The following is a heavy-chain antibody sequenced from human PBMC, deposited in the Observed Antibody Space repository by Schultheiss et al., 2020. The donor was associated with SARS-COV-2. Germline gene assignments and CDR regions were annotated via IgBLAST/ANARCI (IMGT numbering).Heavy chain of an antibody. CDR3: ARGGSYYDFWSGYYPYYYCSMDV. J-gene: IGHJ6*02. D-gene: IGHD3-3*01. V-gene: IGHV4-61*08. Sequence: SETLSLTCTVSGGSTSSGGYYWSWIRQPPGKGLEWIGYIYHSGSTYYNPSLKSRVTISVDTSKNQFSLKLSSVTAADTAVYYCARGGSYYDFWSGYYPYYYCSMDVWGLGTTVTVSS. CDR1: GGSTSSGGYY. CDR2: IYHSGST.